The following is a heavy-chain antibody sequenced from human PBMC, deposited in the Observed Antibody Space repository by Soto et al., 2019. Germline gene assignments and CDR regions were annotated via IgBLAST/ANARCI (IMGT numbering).Heavy chain of an antibody. J-gene: IGHJ4*02. V-gene: IGHV4-61*08. CDR2: TYYNGDT. CDR3: ARGPAYIDGWRTFDL. D-gene: IGHD6-19*01. CDR1: DDSFRGAEYY. Sequence: TLSLTCPGSDDSFRGAEYYWSWIRQPLGKGPEWIGYTYYNGDTKYNPALRSRVTMSEDTSKNQFSLRLSSVTAADTAVYFCARGPAYIDGWRTFDLWGRGILVTVSS.